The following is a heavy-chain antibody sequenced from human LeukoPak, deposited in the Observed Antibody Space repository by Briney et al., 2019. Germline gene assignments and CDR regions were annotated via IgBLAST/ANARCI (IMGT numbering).Heavy chain of an antibody. D-gene: IGHD2-2*01. CDR1: GFTFSSYG. J-gene: IGHJ6*03. V-gene: IGHV3-30*02. CDR2: IRYDGNSQ. CDR3: AKTYCSSSSCAHHSYYYMDV. Sequence: GGSLRLSCAASGFTFSSYGMQWVRQATGKGLEWVAFIRYDGNSQYYADSVKGRFSISRDNSKSTLYLQMSSLRAEDTAVYYCAKTYCSSSSCAHHSYYYMDVWGKGTTVTVSS.